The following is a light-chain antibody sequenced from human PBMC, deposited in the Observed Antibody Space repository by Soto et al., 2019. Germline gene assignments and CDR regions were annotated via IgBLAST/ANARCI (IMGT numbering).Light chain of an antibody. CDR3: ETWDRNTPGV. CDR1: SGHSSYI. V-gene: IGLV4-60*03. Sequence: QSVLTQSSSAPASLGSSVKLTCTLSSGHSSYIIAWHQQQPGKAPRYLMKLEGSGSYNKGSGVPDRFSGSSSGADRYLTISNLQSEDEADYYCETWDRNTPGVFGGGTKLTVL. CDR2: LEGSGSY. J-gene: IGLJ2*01.